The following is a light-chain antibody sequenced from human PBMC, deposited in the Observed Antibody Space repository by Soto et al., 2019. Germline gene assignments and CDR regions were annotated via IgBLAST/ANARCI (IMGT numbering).Light chain of an antibody. V-gene: IGKV1-39*01. CDR3: QQSFTTPRT. Sequence: DIQMTQSPSSLSASVGDRVTITCRASQRISTYLNWYQQKPGKAPKLLIYAASSLQSGVPSTFSGSGSGTDFTLTISSLQPGDVATYYCQQSFTTPRTFGQGTKLEIK. J-gene: IGKJ2*01. CDR1: QRISTY. CDR2: AAS.